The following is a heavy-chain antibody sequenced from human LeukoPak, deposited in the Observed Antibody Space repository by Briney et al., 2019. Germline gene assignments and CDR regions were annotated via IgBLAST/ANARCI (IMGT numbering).Heavy chain of an antibody. J-gene: IGHJ4*02. CDR1: GYSFTSYW. Sequence: GESLKISCKGSGYSFTSYWIGWVRQMPGKGLEWMGIIYPGDSDTRYSPSFQGQVTISADKSNSTAYLQWSSLKASDTAMYYCARLNLIVVVDGYYFDYWGQGTLVTVSS. CDR3: ARLNLIVVVDGYYFDY. D-gene: IGHD2-2*01. V-gene: IGHV5-51*01. CDR2: IYPGDSDT.